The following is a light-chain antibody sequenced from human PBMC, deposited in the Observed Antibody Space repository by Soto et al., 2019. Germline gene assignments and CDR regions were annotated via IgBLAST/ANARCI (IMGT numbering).Light chain of an antibody. CDR1: QSISSW. Sequence: DSPMTQSPSTLSATVGDRVTITCRASQSISSWLAWYQQKPGKAPKLLIYKASSLESGVPSRFSGSGSGTEFTLTISSLQPDDFATYYCQQYNSYSRTFGQGAKVDI. CDR2: KAS. J-gene: IGKJ1*01. V-gene: IGKV1-5*03. CDR3: QQYNSYSRT.